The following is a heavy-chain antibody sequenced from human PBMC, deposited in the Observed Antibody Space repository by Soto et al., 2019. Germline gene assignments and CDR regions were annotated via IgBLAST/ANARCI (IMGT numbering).Heavy chain of an antibody. CDR2: INHSGGST. Sequence: QVQLVQSGAEVKKPGASVKVSCKASGYTFTSYYLHWVRQAPGQGLEWMGIINHSGGSTSYAQKFQGRVNMTRDTSTSTVYMELSSLRSEETAVYYCARDARDIVVVPAAIEGAFDIWGQGTMVTVSS. V-gene: IGHV1-46*03. CDR3: ARDARDIVVVPAAIEGAFDI. CDR1: GYTFTSYY. D-gene: IGHD2-2*02. J-gene: IGHJ3*02.